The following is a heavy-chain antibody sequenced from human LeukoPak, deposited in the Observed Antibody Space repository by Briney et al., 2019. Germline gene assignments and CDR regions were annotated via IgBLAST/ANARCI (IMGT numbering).Heavy chain of an antibody. D-gene: IGHD3-9*01. Sequence: AGRSLRLSCAASGFTFSSYAMHWVRQAPGKGLEWVAVISYDGSNKYYADSVKGRFTISRDNAKNSLYLQMNSLRAEDTAVYYCARGAILTGYHDAFDIWGQGTMVTVSS. V-gene: IGHV3-30-3*01. CDR2: ISYDGSNK. J-gene: IGHJ3*02. CDR3: ARGAILTGYHDAFDI. CDR1: GFTFSSYA.